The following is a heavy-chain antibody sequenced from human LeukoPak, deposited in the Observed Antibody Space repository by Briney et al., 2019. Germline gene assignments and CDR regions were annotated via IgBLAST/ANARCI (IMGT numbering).Heavy chain of an antibody. V-gene: IGHV5-51*01. D-gene: IGHD3-10*01. CDR3: ARIRITMVRGVDNWFDP. J-gene: IGHJ5*02. CDR2: IYPGDSDT. Sequence: GESLKISCKGSGYSFTSYWIGWVRQMPGKGLEWMGIIYPGDSDTRYSPSFQGQVTISADKSISTAYLQWSSLKASATAMYYCARIRITMVRGVDNWFDPWGQGTLVTVSS. CDR1: GYSFTSYW.